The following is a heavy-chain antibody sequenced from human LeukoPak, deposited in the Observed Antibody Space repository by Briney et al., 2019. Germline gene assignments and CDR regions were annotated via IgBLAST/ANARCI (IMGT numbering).Heavy chain of an antibody. CDR3: AKVQRPLDGADY. Sequence: SETLSLTCTVSGASITSYYWTWIRQPPGKGLEWIAYIHYSGSTYYNPSLKSRVTISVDTSKNLFSLKLSSVTAADTAVYYCAKVQRPLDGADYWGQGTLVTVSS. CDR2: IHYSGST. CDR1: GASITSYY. J-gene: IGHJ4*02. V-gene: IGHV4-59*01. D-gene: IGHD1-1*01.